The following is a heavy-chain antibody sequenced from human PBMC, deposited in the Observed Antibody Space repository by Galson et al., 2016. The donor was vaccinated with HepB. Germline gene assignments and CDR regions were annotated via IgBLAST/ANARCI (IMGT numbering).Heavy chain of an antibody. D-gene: IGHD4-23*01. Sequence: SLRLSCAASGFTFSCCGMHWVRPAPGKGLEWVAVTWHDGSDERYADFVKGRFTISRDKSKNTLYLYMNNLRAEDTAVYYCARPSSRLEVFGGDAFDIWGQGTLVTVSS. CDR1: GFTFSCCG. V-gene: IGHV3-33*08. CDR3: ARPSSRLEVFGGDAFDI. J-gene: IGHJ3*02. CDR2: TWHDGSDE.